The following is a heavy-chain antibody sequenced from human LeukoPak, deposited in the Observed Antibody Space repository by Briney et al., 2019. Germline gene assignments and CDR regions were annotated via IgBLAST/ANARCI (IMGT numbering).Heavy chain of an antibody. Sequence: SVKVSCKASGGTFSSYAISWVRQAPGQGLEWMGGIIPIFGTANYAQKFQGRVTITTDESTSTAYMELSSLRSEDTAVYYCAREPPYYDILTGPGGDYWGQGTLVTVSS. V-gene: IGHV1-69*05. J-gene: IGHJ4*02. CDR1: GGTFSSYA. CDR2: IIPIFGTA. D-gene: IGHD3-9*01. CDR3: AREPPYYDILTGPGGDY.